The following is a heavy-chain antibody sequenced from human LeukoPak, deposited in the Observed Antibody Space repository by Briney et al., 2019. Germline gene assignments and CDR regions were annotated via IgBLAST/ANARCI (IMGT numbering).Heavy chain of an antibody. CDR2: FTGRGGST. J-gene: IGHJ4*02. V-gene: IGHV3-23*01. CDR1: GFTFSDYA. CDR3: AKGDQPLLYGGAFDY. Sequence: GSLRLSCTASGFTFSDYAMNWFRQAPGKGLEWVSTFTGRGGSTFYADSVKGRFTISRDISKNTLYLQMHSLRAEDTAVYYCAKGDQPLLYGGAFDYWGQGTLVTVSS. D-gene: IGHD2-2*02.